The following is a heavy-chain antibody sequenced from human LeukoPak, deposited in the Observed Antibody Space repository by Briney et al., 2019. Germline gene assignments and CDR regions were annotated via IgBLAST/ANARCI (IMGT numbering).Heavy chain of an antibody. CDR3: ARDAYCGGDCYSLPDY. CDR1: GGSFSGYF. V-gene: IGHV4-34*01. CDR2: ITPSGST. Sequence: SETLSLTCVVYGGSFSGYFWSWIRQPPGKGLEWIGEITPSGSTNYNPSLKSRVSISVDTSKNQFSLKLSSVTAADTAVYYCARDAYCGGDCYSLPDYWGQGTLVTVSS. D-gene: IGHD2-21*02. J-gene: IGHJ4*02.